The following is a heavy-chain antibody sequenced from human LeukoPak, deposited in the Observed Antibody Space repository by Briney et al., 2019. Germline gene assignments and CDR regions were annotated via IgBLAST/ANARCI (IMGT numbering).Heavy chain of an antibody. CDR1: GFTFSSYA. CDR3: ARAVVAGTWYSGMDV. Sequence: PGGSLRLSCAASGFTFSSYAMTWVRQAPGKGLEWVSCISSSSTYIYSADSMKGRFTISRDNAKNSLYLQMNSLRVEDTAVYYCARAVVAGTWYSGMDVWGRGTTVTVSS. J-gene: IGHJ6*02. V-gene: IGHV3-21*01. CDR2: ISSSSTYI. D-gene: IGHD6-19*01.